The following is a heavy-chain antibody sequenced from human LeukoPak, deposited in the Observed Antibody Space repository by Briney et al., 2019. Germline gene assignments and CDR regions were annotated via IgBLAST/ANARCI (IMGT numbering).Heavy chain of an antibody. J-gene: IGHJ4*02. CDR3: TRNSGWYGIT. V-gene: IGHV3-23*01. CDR2: VDYSGDSP. D-gene: IGHD6-19*01. Sequence: GGSLRFSCTGSGFVLSSYEMTWFRQAPGKGLEWVSSVDYSGDSPYYADSVRGRFTISRDNTKNILYLQLSSLRVEDTAVYYCTRNSGWYGITWGQGTLVAVSS. CDR1: GFVLSSYE.